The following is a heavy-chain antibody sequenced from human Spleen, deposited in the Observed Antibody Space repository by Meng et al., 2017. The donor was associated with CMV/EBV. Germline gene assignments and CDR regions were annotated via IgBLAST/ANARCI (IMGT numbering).Heavy chain of an antibody. V-gene: IGHV3-30*02. CDR3: VRDGNYGAYDH. CDR1: GFTFSSYG. D-gene: IGHD4-17*01. J-gene: IGHJ5*02. CDR2: IRYDGGNK. Sequence: GGSLRLSCAASGFTFSSYGMHWVRQAPGKGLEWVAFIRYDGGNKYYADSVKGRFTISRDNAKNTLYLQVNSLRAEDTAVYYCVRDGNYGAYDHWGQGTLVTVSS.